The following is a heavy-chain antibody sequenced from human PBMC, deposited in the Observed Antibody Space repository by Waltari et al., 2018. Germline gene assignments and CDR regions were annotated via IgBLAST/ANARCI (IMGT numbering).Heavy chain of an antibody. V-gene: IGHV3-53*04. CDR1: GYSISSVYY. CDR2: FYSGGRT. D-gene: IGHD3-22*01. Sequence: VQLQESGPGLVKPSETLSLTCAVSGYSISSVYYWGWIRQPPGKGLEWVSVFYSGGRTYYADSVKGRFTTSRENAKNTLYLQMNSLRAEDTVVYYCAKAFDSSGSDFDYWGQGTLVTVSS. J-gene: IGHJ4*02. CDR3: AKAFDSSGSDFDY.